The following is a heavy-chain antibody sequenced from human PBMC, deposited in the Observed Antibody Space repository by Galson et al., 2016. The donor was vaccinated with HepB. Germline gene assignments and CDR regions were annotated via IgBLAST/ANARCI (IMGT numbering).Heavy chain of an antibody. CDR3: VRGGFYDSTSHMGDYYYYGMDV. CDR1: GYTFPSYG. CDR2: ISTYNGYT. Sequence: SVKVSCKASGYTFPSYGINWVRQAPGQGLEWMGWISTYNGYTNYTQKLQGRVTLTTDTSTTTAYMELRSLRSDDTAVYYCVRGGFYDSTSHMGDYYYYGMDVWGQGTTVIVSS. D-gene: IGHD3-22*01. V-gene: IGHV1-18*01. J-gene: IGHJ6*02.